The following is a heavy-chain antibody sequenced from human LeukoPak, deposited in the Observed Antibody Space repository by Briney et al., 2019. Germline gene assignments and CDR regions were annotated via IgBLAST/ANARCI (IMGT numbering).Heavy chain of an antibody. J-gene: IGHJ4*02. V-gene: IGHV3-23*01. CDR1: GFTFSSYA. Sequence: PGGSLRLSCAASGFTFSSYAMSWVRQAPGKGLEWVSAISGSGGSTYYADSVKGRFTISRDNSKNTLYLQMNSLRAEDTAVYYCAKDIKRVGGSNQMATIRIRLDYWGQGTLVTVSS. CDR2: ISGSGGST. D-gene: IGHD5-24*01. CDR3: AKDIKRVGGSNQMATIRIRLDY.